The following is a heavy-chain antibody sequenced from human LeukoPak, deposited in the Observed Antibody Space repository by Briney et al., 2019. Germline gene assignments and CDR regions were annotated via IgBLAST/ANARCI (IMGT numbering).Heavy chain of an antibody. CDR2: INSDGSST. D-gene: IGHD2-15*01. Sequence: GGSLRLSCAASGFTFSSYWMHCVRQAPGKGLVWVSRINSDGSSTSYADSVKGRFTISRDNAKNTLYLQMNSLRAEDTAVYYCARVHYCSGGSCYPPDYWGQGTLVTVSS. J-gene: IGHJ4*02. CDR1: GFTFSSYW. V-gene: IGHV3-74*01. CDR3: ARVHYCSGGSCYPPDY.